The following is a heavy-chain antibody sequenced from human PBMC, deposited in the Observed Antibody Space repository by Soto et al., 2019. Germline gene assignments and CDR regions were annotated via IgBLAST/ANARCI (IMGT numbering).Heavy chain of an antibody. D-gene: IGHD6-13*01. CDR3: ARGVAAAGHWFDP. V-gene: IGHV3-64*01. CDR2: ISDNGGST. J-gene: IGHJ5*02. CDR1: GFSFSSYA. Sequence: GGSLRLSCAASGFSFSSYAMHWVRQAPGKGLEYVSAISDNGGSTYYANSVKGRFTISRDNSKNTLYLQMGSLRAEDMAVYYCARGVAAAGHWFDPWGQGTLVTVSS.